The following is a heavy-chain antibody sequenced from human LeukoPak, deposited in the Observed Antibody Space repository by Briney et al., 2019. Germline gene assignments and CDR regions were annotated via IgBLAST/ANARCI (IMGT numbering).Heavy chain of an antibody. CDR2: IYYSGSA. CDR3: ARVGNSGYDLDY. J-gene: IGHJ4*02. D-gene: IGHD5-12*01. V-gene: IGHV4-31*03. Sequence: SETLSLTCTVSGGSISSGSYYWGWLRQHPGRGLEWIGNIYYSGSAYYNPSLKSRVTISVDTSKNQFSLKLSSVTAADTAVYYCARVGNSGYDLDYWGQGTLVTVSS. CDR1: GGSISSGSYY.